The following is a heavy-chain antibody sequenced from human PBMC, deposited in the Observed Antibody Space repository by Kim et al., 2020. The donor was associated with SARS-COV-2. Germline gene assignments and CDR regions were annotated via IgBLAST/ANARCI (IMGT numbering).Heavy chain of an antibody. D-gene: IGHD6-13*01. Sequence: AGSGKGRFTISRDNSKKMLFLQMNNLSAEDTAVYYCAMNPSGSAGTGGVWGQGTTVTVSS. V-gene: IGHV3-23*01. CDR3: AMNPSGSAGTGGV. J-gene: IGHJ6*02.